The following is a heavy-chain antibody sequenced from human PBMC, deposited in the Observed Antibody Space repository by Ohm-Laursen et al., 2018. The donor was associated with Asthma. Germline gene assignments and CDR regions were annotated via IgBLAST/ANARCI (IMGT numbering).Heavy chain of an antibody. V-gene: IGHV1-3*01. Sequence: ASVKVSCKASGFTFTAYTIYWVRQAPGQRPEWMGWINAGNGNTKYSQNFQVRVTITRDTSATTAYMELSSLRSEDTAVYYRAIYTNSQKGFDYWGQGTLVTVSS. CDR2: INAGNGNT. CDR1: GFTFTAYT. D-gene: IGHD2-2*02. J-gene: IGHJ4*02. CDR3: AIYTNSQKGFDY.